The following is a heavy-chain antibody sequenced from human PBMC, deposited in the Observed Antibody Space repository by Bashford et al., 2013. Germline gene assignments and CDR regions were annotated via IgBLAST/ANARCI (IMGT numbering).Heavy chain of an antibody. J-gene: IGHJ4*01. Sequence: WVRQMPGKGLEWMGIIYPGNSDTRYNPSFEGQVTISADQSISTAYLQWNSLKASDTAVYYCARQNRAYSGACPFDYWGPEPWSPSPQ. V-gene: IGHV5-51*01. CDR3: ARQNRAYSGACPFDY. CDR2: IYPGNSDT. D-gene: IGHD1-26*01.